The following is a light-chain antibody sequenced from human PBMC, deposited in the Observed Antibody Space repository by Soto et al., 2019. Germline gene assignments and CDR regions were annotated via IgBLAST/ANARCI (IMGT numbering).Light chain of an antibody. CDR2: AVS. CDR3: CSYAGRSVV. CDR1: SSDVGIHHY. Sequence: QSALTQPRSVSGSPGQSVTISCTGTSSDVGIHHYVSWYQQHPGKAPKLMTFAVSERPSGVPDRFSGSKSGNTASLTISGLKAEDEADYYCCSYAGRSVVFGGWTKLTVL. J-gene: IGLJ3*02. V-gene: IGLV2-11*01.